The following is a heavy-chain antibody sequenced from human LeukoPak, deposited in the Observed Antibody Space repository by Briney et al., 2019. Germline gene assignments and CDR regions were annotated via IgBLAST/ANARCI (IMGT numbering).Heavy chain of an antibody. Sequence: SETLSLTCTVAGGSLSSSSFYWGWIRQSPGRGLDWIGTIYYSGTTYYNPSLKSRLTLSIDTSKNQFSLNLISMTAADTAVYYCARAHSIASYYYGVDVWGQGTTVTVSS. V-gene: IGHV4-39*07. J-gene: IGHJ6*02. D-gene: IGHD2/OR15-2a*01. CDR1: GGSLSSSSFY. CDR2: IYYSGTT. CDR3: ARAHSIASYYYGVDV.